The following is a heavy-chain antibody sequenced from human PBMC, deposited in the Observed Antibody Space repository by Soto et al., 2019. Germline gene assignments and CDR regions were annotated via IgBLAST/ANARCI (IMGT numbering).Heavy chain of an antibody. CDR1: GGSISSYY. V-gene: IGHV4-59*01. J-gene: IGHJ4*02. CDR3: ARVPLDSSGYYIDY. D-gene: IGHD3-22*01. Sequence: PSETLSLTCTVSGGSISSYYWSWIRQPPGKGLEWIGYIYYSGSTNYNPSLKSRVTISVDTSKNQFSLKLSSVTAADTAIYYCARVPLDSSGYYIDYWGQGTLVTVSS. CDR2: IYYSGST.